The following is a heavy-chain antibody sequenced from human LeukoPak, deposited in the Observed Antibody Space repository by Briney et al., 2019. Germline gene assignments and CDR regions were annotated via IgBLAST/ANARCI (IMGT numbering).Heavy chain of an antibody. Sequence: GGSLRLSCAASGFTFSSYAMHWVRQAPGKGLEYVSAISSNGGSTYYANSVKGRFTISRDNAKNSLYLQMNSLRAEDTAVYYCARHYHFDSGDYYYREFDYWGQGTLVTVSS. CDR3: ARHYHFDSGDYYYREFDY. CDR2: ISSNGGST. J-gene: IGHJ4*02. D-gene: IGHD3-22*01. V-gene: IGHV3-64*01. CDR1: GFTFSSYA.